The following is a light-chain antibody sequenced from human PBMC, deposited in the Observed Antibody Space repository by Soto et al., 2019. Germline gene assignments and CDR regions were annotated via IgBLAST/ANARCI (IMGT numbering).Light chain of an antibody. Sequence: DIQLTQSPSFLSASIGDRVTITCRASQGIGSYLAWYQQSPGKAPKLLIYAASTLQSGVPSRFSGSGSGTEFTLTISSLQPEDFATFYCQQLNSYPRTFGQGTKLEIK. CDR2: AAS. CDR3: QQLNSYPRT. J-gene: IGKJ2*01. V-gene: IGKV1-9*01. CDR1: QGIGSY.